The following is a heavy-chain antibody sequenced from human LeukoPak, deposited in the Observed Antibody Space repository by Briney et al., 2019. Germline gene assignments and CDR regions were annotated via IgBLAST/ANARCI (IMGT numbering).Heavy chain of an antibody. CDR1: GFTFNIYA. CDR3: ARDGIEGAATWGQKDY. J-gene: IGHJ4*02. V-gene: IGHV3-23*01. Sequence: PGGSLRLSCAASGFTFNIYAMSWVRQAPGKGLQWVSAISGSGGSAFYADSVKGRFTISRDNSKNTLYLQMNSLRVEDTAIYYCARDGIEGAATWGQKDYWGQGTLVTVSS. CDR2: ISGSGGSA. D-gene: IGHD1-26*01.